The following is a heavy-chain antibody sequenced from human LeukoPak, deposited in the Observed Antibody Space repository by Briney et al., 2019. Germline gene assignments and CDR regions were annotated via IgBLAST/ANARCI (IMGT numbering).Heavy chain of an antibody. V-gene: IGHV4-38-2*02. CDR2: IYHSGRT. Sequence: SETLSLTCTVSGYSISSGYYWGWIRQPPGKGLEWIGSIYHSGRTFYNPSLKSRVTISVDTSKNQFSLNLISVTAADTAVYYCASTGGPHNWFDPWGQGTLVTVSS. CDR1: GYSISSGYY. J-gene: IGHJ5*02. CDR3: ASTGGPHNWFDP. D-gene: IGHD2-8*02.